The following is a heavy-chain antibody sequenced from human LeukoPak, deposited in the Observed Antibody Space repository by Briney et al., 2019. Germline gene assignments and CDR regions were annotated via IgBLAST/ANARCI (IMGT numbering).Heavy chain of an antibody. CDR2: IYYSGST. D-gene: IGHD2-21*02. CDR1: GASISSYY. CDR3: ARVKGVVTAILDY. Sequence: SETLSLTCTVSGASISSYYWSWIRQPPGKGLEWIGYIYYSGSTNYNPSLKSRVTFSVDTSKDQFSLKLISVTAADTAVYYCARVKGVVTAILDYWGQGTLVTVSS. V-gene: IGHV4-59*01. J-gene: IGHJ4*02.